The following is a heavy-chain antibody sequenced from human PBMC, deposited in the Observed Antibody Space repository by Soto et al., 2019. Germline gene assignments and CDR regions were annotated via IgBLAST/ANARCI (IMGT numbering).Heavy chain of an antibody. J-gene: IGHJ5*02. CDR1: GGTFSSYA. CDR3: ARVGQQLAFDP. V-gene: IGHV1-69*06. D-gene: IGHD6-13*01. Sequence: QVQLVQSGAEVKKPGSPVKVSCKASGGTFSSYAISWVRQAPGQGLEWMGGIIPIFGTANYAQKFQGRVTITADKSTSTAYMELSSLRPEDTAGYSCARVGQQLAFDPWAREPWSPSPQ. CDR2: IIPIFGTA.